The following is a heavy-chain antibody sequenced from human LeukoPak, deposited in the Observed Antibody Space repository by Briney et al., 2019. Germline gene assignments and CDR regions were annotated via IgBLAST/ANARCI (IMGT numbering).Heavy chain of an antibody. CDR3: ARDFRDYRDYVAYFDS. V-gene: IGHV3-30-3*01. Sequence: PGGSLRLSCAASGFTFSTYAMHWVRQAPGKGLEWVTDILYDGTSQYYADSVKGRFTISRDNSRNTLYLQMNSLKVEDTAVYYCARDFRDYRDYVAYFDSWGQGTLVTVSS. CDR1: GFTFSTYA. D-gene: IGHD4-17*01. J-gene: IGHJ4*02. CDR2: ILYDGTSQ.